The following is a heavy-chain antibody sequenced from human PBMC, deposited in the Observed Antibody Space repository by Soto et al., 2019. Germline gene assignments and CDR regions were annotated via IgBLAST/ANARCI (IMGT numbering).Heavy chain of an antibody. CDR3: ARDINWRRGAVAGENDY. J-gene: IGHJ4*02. V-gene: IGHV1-69*01. Sequence: QVQMVQSGAEVKKPGSSVKVYCKASGGTFSSYAISWVRQAPGQGLEWMGGIIPIFGTANYAQKFQGRVTITADESTSTAYMELSSLRSEDTAVYYCARDINWRRGAVAGENDYWGQGTLVPVSS. CDR1: GGTFSSYA. D-gene: IGHD6-19*01. CDR2: IIPIFGTA.